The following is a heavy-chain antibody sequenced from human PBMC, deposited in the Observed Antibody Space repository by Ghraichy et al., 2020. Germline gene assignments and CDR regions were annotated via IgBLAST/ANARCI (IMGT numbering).Heavy chain of an antibody. CDR3: AKDAETSIPPYYFDY. Sequence: GESLNISCAASGFTFSNFAMNWVRQAPGKGLEWVSGISGSGGRTYYADSGKGRFTISRDNSKNTLNLQMNSLRAEDTAVYYCAKDAETSIPPYYFDYWGQGTLVTVSS. CDR1: GFTFSNFA. CDR2: ISGSGGRT. V-gene: IGHV3-23*01. J-gene: IGHJ4*02. D-gene: IGHD2-2*02.